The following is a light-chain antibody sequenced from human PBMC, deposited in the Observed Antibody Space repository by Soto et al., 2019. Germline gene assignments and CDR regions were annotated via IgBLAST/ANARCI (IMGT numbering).Light chain of an antibody. Sequence: EIVMTQSPVTLSVSPGETATLSCRASQSIKSDLAWYQQKPGQAPRVLIYGASTRATGIPARFSGSGSGTEFTLTISSLQSEDFAVYYCQQYNNWPLTFGGGAKVEIQ. CDR3: QQYNNWPLT. J-gene: IGKJ4*01. CDR2: GAS. CDR1: QSIKSD. V-gene: IGKV3-15*01.